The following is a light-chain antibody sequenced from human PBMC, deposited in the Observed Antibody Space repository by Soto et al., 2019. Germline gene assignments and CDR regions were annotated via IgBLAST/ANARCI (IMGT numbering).Light chain of an antibody. CDR3: CSYAGSSAYV. Sequence: LTQPASVSGSPGQSITISCTGTSSDVGSYNLVSWYQQHPGKAPKLMIYEVSKRPSGVSNRFSGSKSGNTASLTISGLQAEDEADYYCCSYAGSSAYVFGTGTKLTVL. CDR2: EVS. J-gene: IGLJ1*01. V-gene: IGLV2-23*02. CDR1: SSDVGSYNL.